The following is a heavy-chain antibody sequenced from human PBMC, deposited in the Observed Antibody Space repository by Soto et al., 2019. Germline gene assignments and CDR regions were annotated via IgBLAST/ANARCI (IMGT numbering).Heavy chain of an antibody. J-gene: IGHJ4*02. V-gene: IGHV3-30-3*01. CDR2: ISYDGSNK. D-gene: IGHD1-26*01. CDR1: GFTFSSYA. CDR3: ARDGWELLRAGVGYFDY. Sequence: GGSLRLSCAASGFTFSSYAMHWVRQAPGKGLEWVAVISYDGSNKYYADSVKGRFTISRDNSKNTLYLQMNSLRAEDTAVYYCARDGWELLRAGVGYFDYWGQGTLVTVSS.